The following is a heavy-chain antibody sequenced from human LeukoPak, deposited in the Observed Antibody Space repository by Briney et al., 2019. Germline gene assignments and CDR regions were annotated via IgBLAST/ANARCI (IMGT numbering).Heavy chain of an antibody. J-gene: IGHJ5*02. V-gene: IGHV4-4*09. Sequence: SETLSLTCTVSGGSISSYYWSWIRQPPGKGLEWIGYIYTSGSTNYNPSLKSRVTISVDTSKNHFSLKLSSVTAADTAVYYCARQYYDFWSGSPSSWFDPWGQGTLVTVSS. CDR3: ARQYYDFWSGSPSSWFDP. D-gene: IGHD3-3*01. CDR2: IYTSGST. CDR1: GGSISSYY.